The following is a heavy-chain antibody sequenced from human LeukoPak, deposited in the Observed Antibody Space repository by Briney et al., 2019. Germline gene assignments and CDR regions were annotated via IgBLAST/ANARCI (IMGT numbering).Heavy chain of an antibody. D-gene: IGHD5-18*01. J-gene: IGHJ4*02. CDR2: IFQSGST. CDR1: GGSIGSGDNS. Sequence: SETLSLTCAVSGGSIGSGDNSWSWFRQPPGKGLECIGFIFQSGSTYYNPSLKSRVTISIDRSKNQFSLILSSVTAADAAVYYCARGSNYALDFWGQGTLVTVSS. CDR3: ARGSNYALDF. V-gene: IGHV4-30-2*01.